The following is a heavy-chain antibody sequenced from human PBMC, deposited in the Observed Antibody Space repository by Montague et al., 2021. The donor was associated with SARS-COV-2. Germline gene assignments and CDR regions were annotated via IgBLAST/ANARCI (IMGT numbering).Heavy chain of an antibody. D-gene: IGHD6-13*01. CDR2: INSDGSST. V-gene: IGHV3-74*01. CDR3: ARPGQQLVHPLATLYYYYGMDV. J-gene: IGHJ6*02. Sequence: SLRLSYAASGFTFSSYWMHWVRQAPGKGLVWVSRINSDGSSTSYXDSVKGRFTISRDNAKNTLYLQMNSLRAEDTAVYYCARPGQQLVHPLATLYYYYGMDVWGQGTTVTVSS. CDR1: GFTFSSYW.